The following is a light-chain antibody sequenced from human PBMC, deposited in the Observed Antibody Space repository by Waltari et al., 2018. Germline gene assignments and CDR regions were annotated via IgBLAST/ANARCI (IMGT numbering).Light chain of an antibody. Sequence: QTVVTQEPSFSVSPGGTVTLTCGLSSGSVSTSYYPSWYQQTPGQAPRTLIYSTNTRSSGVPDRFAGSILGNKAALTITGAQADGESDYYCVLYMGSGIRVFGGGTKLTVL. J-gene: IGLJ3*02. CDR3: VLYMGSGIRV. CDR2: STN. V-gene: IGLV8-61*01. CDR1: SGSVSTSYY.